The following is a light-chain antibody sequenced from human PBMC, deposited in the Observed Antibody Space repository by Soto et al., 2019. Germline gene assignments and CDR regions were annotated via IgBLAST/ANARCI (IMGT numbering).Light chain of an antibody. Sequence: EIVLTQSPATLSLSPGERATLSCGASQSVRTVLAWYQQKPGQAPRLLISDASTRATGVPARLSGRGSGTDFALAISHLESEDCGVYGCQLRTDWPTITVGQGTRLDIK. CDR3: QLRTDWPTIT. V-gene: IGKV3-11*01. CDR2: DAS. J-gene: IGKJ5*01. CDR1: QSVRTV.